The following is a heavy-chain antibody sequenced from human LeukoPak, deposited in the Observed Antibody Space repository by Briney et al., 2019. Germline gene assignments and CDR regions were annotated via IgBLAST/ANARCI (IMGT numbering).Heavy chain of an antibody. V-gene: IGHV3-23*01. CDR1: GFTFSSYA. CDR2: ISGSGGST. Sequence: GGSLRLSCAASGFTFSSYAMSWVRQAPGKGLEWVSAISGSGGSTYYADSVKGRFTISRDNSKNTLYLQMNSLRAEGTAVYYCAKETLVVPAATNWFDPWGQGTLVTVSS. J-gene: IGHJ5*02. CDR3: AKETLVVPAATNWFDP. D-gene: IGHD2-2*01.